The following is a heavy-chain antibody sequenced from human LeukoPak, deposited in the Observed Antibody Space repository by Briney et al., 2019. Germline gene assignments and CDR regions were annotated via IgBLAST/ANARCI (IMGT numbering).Heavy chain of an antibody. CDR1: GASISSSSYY. D-gene: IGHD3-3*01. Sequence: KPSETLSLTCTVSGASISSSSYYWAWIRQPPGKGLEWIGSIYYSGSTYYNPSLKSRVTISVDTSKNQFSLKLSSVTAADTAVYYCARQDWSHWGQGTRVTVSS. CDR3: ARQDWSH. J-gene: IGHJ4*02. CDR2: IYYSGST. V-gene: IGHV4-39*01.